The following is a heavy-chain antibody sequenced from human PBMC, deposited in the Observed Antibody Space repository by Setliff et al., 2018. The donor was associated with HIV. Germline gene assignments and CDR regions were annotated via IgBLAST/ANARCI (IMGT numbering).Heavy chain of an antibody. D-gene: IGHD6-13*01. Sequence: SETLSLTCTVSGGSISSDNYYWSWIRQPAGKGLERIGRMYTSGSTNYNPSLKSRVTISVDTSKRQFSLKLSSVTAADTAVYYCAREERKAPAGSGYYYYGMDVWGQGTMVTVSS. J-gene: IGHJ6*02. V-gene: IGHV4-61*02. CDR1: GGSISSDNYY. CDR3: AREERKAPAGSGYYYYGMDV. CDR2: MYTSGST.